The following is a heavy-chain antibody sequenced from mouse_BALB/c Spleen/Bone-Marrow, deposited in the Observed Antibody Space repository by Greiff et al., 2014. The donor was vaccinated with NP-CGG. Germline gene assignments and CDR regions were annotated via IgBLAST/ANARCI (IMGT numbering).Heavy chain of an antibody. J-gene: IGHJ2*01. CDR2: ISYDGSN. V-gene: IGHV3-6*02. CDR3: ARDYYFGSGYFDF. CDR1: GYSITSGYY. D-gene: IGHD1-1*01. Sequence: EVQLQQSGPGLVKPSQSLSLTCSVTGYSITSGYYWYWIRQFQGKKLEWMGHISYDGSNNYNPSLKNRISITRDTSKNQFSLKLKSVTSEDAATYFCARDYYFGSGYFDFWGQGTTLTVSS.